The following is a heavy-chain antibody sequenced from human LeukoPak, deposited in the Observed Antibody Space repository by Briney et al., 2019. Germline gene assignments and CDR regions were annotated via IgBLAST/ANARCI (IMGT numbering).Heavy chain of an antibody. J-gene: IGHJ4*02. D-gene: IGHD3-3*01. CDR1: GGSISSSSYS. V-gene: IGHV4-39*01. Sequence: SETLSLTCTVSGGSISSSSYSWGWIRQPPGQGLEWLGSIYYSGTTYYNPSPKSRVTISVDTSKIQFSLKLSSVAATDTAVYFCARLRFDFWSGYTHPYFDYWGQGTLVTVSS. CDR2: IYYSGTT. CDR3: ARLRFDFWSGYTHPYFDY.